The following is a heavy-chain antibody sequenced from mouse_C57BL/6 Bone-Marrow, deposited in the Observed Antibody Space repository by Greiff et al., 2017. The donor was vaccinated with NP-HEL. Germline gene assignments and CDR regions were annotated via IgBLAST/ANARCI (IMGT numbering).Heavy chain of an antibody. CDR3: ARSDDYDGYYFDY. V-gene: IGHV1-64*01. CDR1: GYTFTSYW. CDR2: IHPNSGST. J-gene: IGHJ2*01. D-gene: IGHD2-4*01. Sequence: QVQLKQPGAELVKPGASVKLSCKASGYTFTSYWMHWVKQRPGQGLEWIGMIHPNSGSTNYNEKFKSKATLTVDKSSSTAYMQLSSLTSEDSAVYYCARSDDYDGYYFDYWGQGTTLTVSS.